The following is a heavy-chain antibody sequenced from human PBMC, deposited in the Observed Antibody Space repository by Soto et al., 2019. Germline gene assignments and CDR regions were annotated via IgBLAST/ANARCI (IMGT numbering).Heavy chain of an antibody. V-gene: IGHV3-11*06. J-gene: IGHJ5*02. D-gene: IGHD2-15*01. Sequence: GGSLRLSCAASGFTFSDYYMSWIRQAPGKGLEWVSYISSSSSYTNYADSVKGRFTISRDNAKNSLYLQMNSLRAEDTAVYYCARRGYCSGGSCRYNKRRSTNWFDPWGQGTLVTVSS. CDR2: ISSSSSYT. CDR3: ARRGYCSGGSCRYNKRRSTNWFDP. CDR1: GFTFSDYY.